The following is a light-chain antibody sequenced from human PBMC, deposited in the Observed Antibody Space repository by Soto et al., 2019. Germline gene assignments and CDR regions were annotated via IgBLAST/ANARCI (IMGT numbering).Light chain of an antibody. CDR2: DAS. CDR1: QSVSSY. CDR3: QQRSNWPST. V-gene: IGKV3-11*01. Sequence: EIVLTQSPATLSLSPGDRATLSCRASQSVSSYLAWYQQKPGQAPRLLIYDASNRATGIPARFSGSGSGTDFTLPITSLEPEDFAVHYCQQRSNWPSTFGGGNKVEIK. J-gene: IGKJ4*01.